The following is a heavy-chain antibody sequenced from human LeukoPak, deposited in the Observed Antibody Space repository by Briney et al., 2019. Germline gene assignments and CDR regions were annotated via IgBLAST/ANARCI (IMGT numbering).Heavy chain of an antibody. Sequence: KPSETLSLTCTVSGGSISSYYWSWIRQPPGKGLEWIGYIYYSGSTNYNPSLKSRVTISVDTSKNQFSLKLSSVTAADTAVYYCARGWYDCWFDPWGQGTLVTVSS. CDR2: IYYSGST. CDR1: GGSISSYY. V-gene: IGHV4-59*08. CDR3: ARGWYDCWFDP. J-gene: IGHJ5*02. D-gene: IGHD6-19*01.